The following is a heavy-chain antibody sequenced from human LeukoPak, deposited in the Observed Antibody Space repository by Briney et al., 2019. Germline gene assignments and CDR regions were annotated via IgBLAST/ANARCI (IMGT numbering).Heavy chain of an antibody. J-gene: IGHJ4*02. D-gene: IGHD2-15*01. CDR3: ARELRGGSGGSCYDY. CDR2: INWNGGST. Sequence: GGSLRLSCAASGFTFDDYAMHWVRQAPGKGLEWVSGINWNGGSTGYADSVKGRFTISRDNAKNSLYLQMNSLRAEDTALYYCARELRGGSGGSCYDYWGQGTLVTVSS. V-gene: IGHV3-20*04. CDR1: GFTFDDYA.